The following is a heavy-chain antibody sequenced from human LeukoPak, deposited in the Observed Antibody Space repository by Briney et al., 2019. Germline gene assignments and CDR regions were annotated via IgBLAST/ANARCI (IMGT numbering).Heavy chain of an antibody. CDR1: GGSISSYY. Sequence: SETLSLTCTVSGGSISSYYWSWIRQPPGKGLEWIGYIYYSGSTNYNPSLKSRVTISVDTSKNQFSLKLSSVTAADTAVYYCARVRGYCSGGSCYSMFVPARFDPWGQGTLVTVSS. V-gene: IGHV4-59*01. D-gene: IGHD2-15*01. CDR3: ARVRGYCSGGSCYSMFVPARFDP. J-gene: IGHJ5*02. CDR2: IYYSGST.